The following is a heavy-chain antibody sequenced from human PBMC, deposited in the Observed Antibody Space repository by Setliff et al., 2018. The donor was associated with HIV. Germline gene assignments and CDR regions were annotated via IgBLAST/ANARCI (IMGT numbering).Heavy chain of an antibody. Sequence: SETLSLTCTVSGGSISSYYWSWIRQPPGKGLEWIGYIYTSGSTNYNPSLKSRVTISVDTSKNQFSLKLSSVTAADTAVYYCAREVRYYYYMDVWGKGTTVTVSS. V-gene: IGHV4-59*01. CDR3: AREVRYYYYMDV. CDR1: GGSISSYY. D-gene: IGHD4-4*01. J-gene: IGHJ6*03. CDR2: IYTSGST.